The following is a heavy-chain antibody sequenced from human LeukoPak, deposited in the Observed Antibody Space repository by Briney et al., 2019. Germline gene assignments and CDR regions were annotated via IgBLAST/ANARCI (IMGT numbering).Heavy chain of an antibody. D-gene: IGHD5-12*01. CDR2: INHSGST. J-gene: IGHJ4*02. V-gene: IGHV4-34*01. Sequence: PSETLSLTCAVYGGSFSGYYWSWIRQPPGKGLEWIGEINHSGSTNYNPSLKSRVTISVDTSKNQSSLKLSSVTAADTAVYYCARQWLRTFDYWGQGTLVTVSS. CDR3: ARQWLRTFDY. CDR1: GGSFSGYY.